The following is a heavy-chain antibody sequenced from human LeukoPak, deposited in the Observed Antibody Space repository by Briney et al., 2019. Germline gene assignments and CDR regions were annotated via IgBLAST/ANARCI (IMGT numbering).Heavy chain of an antibody. CDR3: ARGPSPYSSSWYFDY. V-gene: IGHV4-59*01. Sequence: SETLSLTCTVSGGCISSYYWSWIRQPPGKGLEWIGYIYYSGSTNYNPSLKSRVTISVDTSKNQFSLKLSSVTAADTAVYYCARGPSPYSSSWYFDYWGQGTLVTVSS. D-gene: IGHD6-13*01. CDR2: IYYSGST. J-gene: IGHJ4*02. CDR1: GGCISSYY.